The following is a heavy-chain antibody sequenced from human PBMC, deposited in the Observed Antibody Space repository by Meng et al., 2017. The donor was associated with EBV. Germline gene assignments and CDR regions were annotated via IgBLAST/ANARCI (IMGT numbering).Heavy chain of an antibody. D-gene: IGHD2-21*01. CDR1: GYAFTSYI. J-gene: IGHJ4*02. Sequence: QVQLVHAGAGVKNPGASVKVSCKASGYAFTSYILHWVRQAPGQRLEWMGWINVGVGYTKYSQKFQGRVTISSDTSATTGYMELSSLRSEDTAVYYCVRGPPVGVPGPGDYWGQGTLVTVSS. CDR2: INVGVGYT. V-gene: IGHV1-3*01. CDR3: VRGPPVGVPGPGDY.